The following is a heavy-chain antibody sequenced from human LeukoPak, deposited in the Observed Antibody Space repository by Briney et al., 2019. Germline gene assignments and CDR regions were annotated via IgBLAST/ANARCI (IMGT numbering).Heavy chain of an antibody. CDR2: IKSKTDGGTT. D-gene: IGHD3-10*01. CDR3: TTAITLLWFGEHGDDAFDI. CDR1: GFTFSNAW. J-gene: IGHJ3*02. Sequence: GGSLRLSCAASGFTFSNAWMSWVRQAPGKGLEWAGRIKSKTDGGTTDYAAPVKGRFTISRDDSKNTLYLQMNSLKTEDTAVYYCTTAITLLWFGEHGDDAFDIWGQGTMVTVSS. V-gene: IGHV3-15*01.